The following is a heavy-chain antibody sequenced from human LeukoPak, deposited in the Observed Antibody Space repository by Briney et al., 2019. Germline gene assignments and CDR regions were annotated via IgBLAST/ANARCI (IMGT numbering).Heavy chain of an antibody. V-gene: IGHV3-21*01. CDR1: GFTFSSHS. J-gene: IGHJ4*02. CDR3: ARTGIAAAGIDY. Sequence: GGSLRLSCAASGFTFSSHSMNWVRQAPGKGLEWVSSISSSSSYIYYADSVKGRFTISRDNAKNSLYLQMNSLRAEDTAVYYCARTGIAAAGIDYWGQGTLVTVSS. CDR2: ISSSSSYI. D-gene: IGHD6-13*01.